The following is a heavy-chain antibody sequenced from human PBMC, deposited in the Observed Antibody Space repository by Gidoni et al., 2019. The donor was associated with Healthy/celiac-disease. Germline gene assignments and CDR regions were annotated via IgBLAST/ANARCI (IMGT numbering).Heavy chain of an antibody. D-gene: IGHD6-6*01. V-gene: IGHV4-4*02. CDR2: IYHSGST. CDR3: ASRAIAARPGGY. Sequence: GLEWIGEIYHSGSTNYNPSLKSRVTISVDKSKNQFSLKLSSVTAADTAVYYCASRAIAARPGGYWGQGTLVTVSS. J-gene: IGHJ4*02.